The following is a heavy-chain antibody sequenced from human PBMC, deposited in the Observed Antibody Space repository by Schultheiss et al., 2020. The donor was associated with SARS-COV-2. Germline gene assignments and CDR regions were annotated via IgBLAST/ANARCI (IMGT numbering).Heavy chain of an antibody. Sequence: GGSLRLSCAASGFTFSSYGMHWVRQAPGKGLEWVAVIWYDGSNKYYADSVKGRFTISRDNSENTLFLQMNSLRAEDTAVYYCARGDYYGSGKPFAKSDYWAMDTLVTGSS. CDR2: IWYDGSNK. CDR1: GFTFSSYG. V-gene: IGHV3-33*01. D-gene: IGHD3-10*01. CDR3: ARGDYYGSGKPFAKSDY. J-gene: IGHJ4*02.